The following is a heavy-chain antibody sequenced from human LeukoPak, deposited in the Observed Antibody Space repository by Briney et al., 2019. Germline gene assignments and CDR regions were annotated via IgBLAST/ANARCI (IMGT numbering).Heavy chain of an antibody. CDR3: ARQSSNGDFDY. CDR1: GYTFSTYW. CDR2: IYAGDSHT. V-gene: IGHV5-51*01. Sequence: GESLMISCKGSGYTFSTYWIGWVRQMPGKGLEWMGIIYAGDSHTRNSPSFQGQVTISADKSMSTAYLQWSSLKASDTAMYYCARQSSNGDFDYWGQGTLVTVSS. D-gene: IGHD4-11*01. J-gene: IGHJ4*02.